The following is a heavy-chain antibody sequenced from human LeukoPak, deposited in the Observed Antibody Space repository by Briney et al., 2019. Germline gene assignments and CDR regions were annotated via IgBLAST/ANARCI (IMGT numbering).Heavy chain of an antibody. V-gene: IGHV3-23*01. CDR1: GFTFSIYA. Sequence: GGSLRLSCAASGFTFSIYAMTWVRQTPGKGLEWVSAINGGGGSTYADSVKGRFTISRDNAKSTLYLRIDSLRAEDTAVYYCAKDLVTTLHWYFDLWGRGTLVTVSS. CDR3: AKDLVTTLHWYFDL. CDR2: INGGGGST. D-gene: IGHD4-17*01. J-gene: IGHJ2*01.